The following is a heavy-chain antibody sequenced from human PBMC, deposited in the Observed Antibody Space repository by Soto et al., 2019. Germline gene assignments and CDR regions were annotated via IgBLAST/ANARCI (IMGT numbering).Heavy chain of an antibody. J-gene: IGHJ2*01. CDR3: ARGTRYGSGIGGDAFDS. V-gene: IGHV3-30-3*01. D-gene: IGHD3-10*01. CDR2: IAYDGSKE. CDR1: GFTFSTYA. Sequence: QVQLVESGGGVVQPGKSLRLSCAASGFTFSTYAINWVRQAPGKGLEWVGAIAYDGSKEYFVDSLKGRFTISRDNSNNTRSLQMNSLRPEDTAVYYCARGTRYGSGIGGDAFDSWGRGTLVTVSS.